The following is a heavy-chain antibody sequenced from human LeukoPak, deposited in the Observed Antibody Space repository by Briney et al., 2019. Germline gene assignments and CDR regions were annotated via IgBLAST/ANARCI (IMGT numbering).Heavy chain of an antibody. CDR2: ISGGGVTT. CDR1: GLTFTSYA. J-gene: IGHJ4*02. Sequence: PGGSLRLSCAASGLTFTSYAMTWVRQAPGKGLEWVSTISGGGVTTNYADSVKGRFTVSRDNSKNTLYLQMNSLRAEDTAVYYCAKRVYGYLDYWGQGTLVTVSS. V-gene: IGHV3-23*01. CDR3: AKRVYGYLDY. D-gene: IGHD3-10*01.